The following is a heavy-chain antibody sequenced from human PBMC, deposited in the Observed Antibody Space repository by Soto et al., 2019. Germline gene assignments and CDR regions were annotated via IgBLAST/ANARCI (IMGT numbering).Heavy chain of an antibody. CDR1: GYTFTSYG. CDR3: ARVPPHYYDSSGYYYVDAFDI. V-gene: IGHV1-18*01. J-gene: IGHJ3*02. D-gene: IGHD3-22*01. Sequence: GASVRVSCKASGYTFTSYGISWVRQAPGQGLEWMGWISAYNGNTNYAQKLQGRVTMTTDTSTSTAYMELRSLRSDDTAVYYCARVPPHYYDSSGYYYVDAFDIWGQGTMVTVSS. CDR2: ISAYNGNT.